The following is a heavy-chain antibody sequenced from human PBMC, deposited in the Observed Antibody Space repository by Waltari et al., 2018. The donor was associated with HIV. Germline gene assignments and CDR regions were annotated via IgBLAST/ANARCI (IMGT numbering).Heavy chain of an antibody. CDR1: GFTFSSYW. Sequence: EVQLVESGGGLVQPGGSLRLSCAASGFTFSSYWMSWVRQAPGKGLEWVANIKQDGSEKYYGDSGKGRFTSSRDNSKNALYLQMNSLRAEDTAVYYCASGYCSGGSCYSPDAFDIWGQGTMVTVSS. CDR2: IKQDGSEK. D-gene: IGHD2-15*01. CDR3: ASGYCSGGSCYSPDAFDI. J-gene: IGHJ3*02. V-gene: IGHV3-7*01.